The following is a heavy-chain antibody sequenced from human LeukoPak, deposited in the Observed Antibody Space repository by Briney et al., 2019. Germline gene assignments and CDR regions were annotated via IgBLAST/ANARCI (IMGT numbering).Heavy chain of an antibody. J-gene: IGHJ4*02. CDR1: GFTFSSYW. Sequence: PGGSLRLSCAASGFTFSSYWMHWVRQAPGKGLVWVSRINSDGSSTTYADSVKGRFTISRDNAKNTLYLQTNSLRADDTAVYYCAKVTAVASTGALDYWGQGTLVTVSS. V-gene: IGHV3-74*01. CDR2: INSDGSST. CDR3: AKVTAVASTGALDY. D-gene: IGHD6-19*01.